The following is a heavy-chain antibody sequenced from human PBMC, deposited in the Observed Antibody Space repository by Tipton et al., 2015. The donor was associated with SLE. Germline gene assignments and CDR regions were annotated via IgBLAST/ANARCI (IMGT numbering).Heavy chain of an antibody. Sequence: TLSLTCAVYGGSFSGYYWSWIRQPPGKGLEWIGEINHSGSTNYNPSLKSRVTISVDTSKNQFSLKLSSVTAADTAVYYCARGGDVVVVPAAQTGGMDVWGQGTTVTVSS. J-gene: IGHJ6*02. CDR2: INHSGST. CDR3: ARGGDVVVVPAAQTGGMDV. CDR1: GGSFSGYY. D-gene: IGHD2-2*01. V-gene: IGHV4-34*01.